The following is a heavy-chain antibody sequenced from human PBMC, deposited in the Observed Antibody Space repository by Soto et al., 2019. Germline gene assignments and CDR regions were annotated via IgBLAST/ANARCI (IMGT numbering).Heavy chain of an antibody. V-gene: IGHV3-7*01. CDR2: IKQDAIDY. J-gene: IGHJ6*03. D-gene: IGHD3-22*01. CDR1: GFSFSTYW. Sequence: EVLLVESGGGLVQPGGSLRLSCAASGFSFSTYWMSWVRLAPGTGLEWVATIKQDAIDYYHADSVKGRFAISRDNAENSLYLQMPSLRPDDTAVYYCVRGCDRSHCPYYIDVWGTGTTVTVSS. CDR3: VRGCDRSHCPYYIDV.